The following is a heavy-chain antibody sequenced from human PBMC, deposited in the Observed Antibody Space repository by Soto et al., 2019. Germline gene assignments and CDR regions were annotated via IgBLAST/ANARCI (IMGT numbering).Heavy chain of an antibody. J-gene: IGHJ4*02. Sequence: EVQLVESGGGLVQPGGSLRLSCAASGFTFSSYWMHWVRQPPGKGLVWVSRIDGAGRSTNYADSVKGRITISRDNAKNTLYLQMNSLRAEDTAVYYCARVGSTSWYWGQGTLVTVSS. V-gene: IGHV3-74*01. CDR2: IDGAGRST. D-gene: IGHD6-6*01. CDR1: GFTFSSYW. CDR3: ARVGSTSWY.